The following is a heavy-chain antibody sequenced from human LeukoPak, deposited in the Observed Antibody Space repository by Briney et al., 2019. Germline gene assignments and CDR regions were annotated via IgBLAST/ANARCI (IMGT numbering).Heavy chain of an antibody. J-gene: IGHJ4*02. Sequence: ASVKVSCRASGYTFTSYDINWVRQATGQGLEWMGWMNPNSGNTGYAQKFQGRVTMTRNTSISTAYMELSSLRSEDTAVYYCARVDFWSGYGFDYWGQGTLVTVSS. V-gene: IGHV1-8*01. CDR1: GYTFTSYD. D-gene: IGHD3-3*01. CDR3: ARVDFWSGYGFDY. CDR2: MNPNSGNT.